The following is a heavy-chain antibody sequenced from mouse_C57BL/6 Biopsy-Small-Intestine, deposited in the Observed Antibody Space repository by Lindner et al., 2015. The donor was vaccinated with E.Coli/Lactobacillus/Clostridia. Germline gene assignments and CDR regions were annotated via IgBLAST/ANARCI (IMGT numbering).Heavy chain of an antibody. Sequence: VQLQESGPELVKPGASVKISCKASDYSFTGYYMNWVKQSPEKSLEWIGEINPSAGDTTYNQKFKGKATITVDKYSSTAYIQLKSLTSEDSAVYYCARSYYDNLDYWGQGTTLTVSS. J-gene: IGHJ2*01. D-gene: IGHD2-10*01. CDR2: INPSAGDT. CDR1: DYSFTGYY. V-gene: IGHV1-42*01. CDR3: ARSYYDNLDY.